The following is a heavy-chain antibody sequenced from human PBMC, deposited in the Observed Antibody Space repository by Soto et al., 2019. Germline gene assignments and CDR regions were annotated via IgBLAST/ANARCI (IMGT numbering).Heavy chain of an antibody. J-gene: IGHJ5*02. CDR3: ARDLSGYWFDP. Sequence: QVQLQESGPGLVKPSQTLSLTCTVSGGSISSGGYYWSWIRQHPGKGLEWIGYCYYSGSTYYNPSLKSRVTISVDPSKNQFSLKQSSVTGADTAVYYWARDLSGYWFDPWGQGTLVTVSS. D-gene: IGHD3-16*02. CDR2: CYYSGST. CDR1: GGSISSGGYY. V-gene: IGHV4-31*03.